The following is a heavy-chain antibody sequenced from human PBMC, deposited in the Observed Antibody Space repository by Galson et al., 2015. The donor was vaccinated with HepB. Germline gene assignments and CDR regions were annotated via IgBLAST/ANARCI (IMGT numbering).Heavy chain of an antibody. CDR3: ARDIPGGYCDFDL. V-gene: IGHV3-7*03. D-gene: IGHD1-26*01. CDR1: GFIFKNYW. J-gene: IGHJ4*02. CDR2: IKEDGSFK. Sequence: SLRLSCAASGFIFKNYWMTWVRQAPGKGLEWVANIKEDGSFKNYVDSVKDRFTISRDNADNSLFLQMDSLTVEDTAVYFCARDIPGGYCDFDLWGQGTLVTVSS.